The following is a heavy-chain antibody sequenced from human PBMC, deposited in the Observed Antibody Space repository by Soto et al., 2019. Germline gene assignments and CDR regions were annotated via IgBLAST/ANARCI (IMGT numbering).Heavy chain of an antibody. CDR2: IYYSGST. D-gene: IGHD5-12*01. Sequence: PSETLSLTCTVSGCSISSYYWSWIRQPPGKGLEWIGYIYYSGSTNYNPSLKSRVTISVDTSKNQFSLKQSSVTAADTAVYYCARLRDPYSGYGIGAFEYWGQGTLVTVSS. J-gene: IGHJ4*02. CDR3: ARLRDPYSGYGIGAFEY. CDR1: GCSISSYY. V-gene: IGHV4-59*08.